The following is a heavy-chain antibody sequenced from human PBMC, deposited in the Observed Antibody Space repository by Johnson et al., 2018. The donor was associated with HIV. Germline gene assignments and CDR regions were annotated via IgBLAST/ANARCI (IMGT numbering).Heavy chain of an antibody. V-gene: IGHV3-30*04. CDR1: GFTFSSYA. CDR2: ISYDGSNK. J-gene: IGHJ3*02. Sequence: QVQLVESGGGVVQPGRSLRLSCAASGFTFSSYAMHWVRQAPGKGLEWVAVISYDGSNKYYADSVKGRFTISRDNSKNTLYLQMNSLRAEDTAVYYCARAAYRSFYRDVFDIWSRGTMVTVSS. CDR3: ARAAYRSFYRDVFDI. D-gene: IGHD6-6*01.